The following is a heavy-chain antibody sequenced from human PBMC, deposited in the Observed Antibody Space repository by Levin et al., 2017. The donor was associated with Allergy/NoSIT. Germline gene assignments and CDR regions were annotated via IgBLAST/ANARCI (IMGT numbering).Heavy chain of an antibody. J-gene: IGHJ4*02. CDR3: AREGGYCSGGSCYSGYFDY. D-gene: IGHD2-15*01. Sequence: PGGSLRLSCAASGFTFSNYGMHWVRQAPGKGLEWVALIWYDGSNKYYADSVKGRFTISRDNSKNTLNLQMNSLRAEDTAVYYCAREGGYCSGGSCYSGYFDYWGQGTLVTVSS. CDR2: IWYDGSNK. CDR1: GFTFSNYG. V-gene: IGHV3-33*01.